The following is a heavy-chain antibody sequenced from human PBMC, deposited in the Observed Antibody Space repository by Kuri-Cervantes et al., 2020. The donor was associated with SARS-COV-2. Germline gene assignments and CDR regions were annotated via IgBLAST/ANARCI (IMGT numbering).Heavy chain of an antibody. CDR2: IYFTGNT. D-gene: IGHD2-21*01. CDR1: GGSISSYY. Sequence: ESLKISCSVSGGSISSYYWSWIRQPPGKGLEWIGNIYFTGNTNYNPALGSRVTISIDTPKNQFSLMLGSLTAADTAVYYCARRFGDYGQPDYWGQGTLVTVSS. CDR3: ARRFGDYGQPDY. J-gene: IGHJ4*02. V-gene: IGHV4-59*01.